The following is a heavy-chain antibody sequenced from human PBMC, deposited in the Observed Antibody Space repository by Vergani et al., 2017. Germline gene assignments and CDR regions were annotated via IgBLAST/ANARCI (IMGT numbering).Heavy chain of an antibody. J-gene: IGHJ6*03. Sequence: QVQLQQWGGGLLKPSETLSLTCVVNGGSFTSYHWTWIRQSPGEGLEWVGDIDHTGRPDYNPSLKSRLTMSVEKSRNQFSLTLNSVTATDTAIYVCARVNTETNGHLYYYYYMDVWGQGTAVTVS. CDR2: IDHTGRP. CDR3: ARVNTETNGHLYYYYYMDV. CDR1: GGSFTSYH. D-gene: IGHD4-11*01. V-gene: IGHV4-34*01.